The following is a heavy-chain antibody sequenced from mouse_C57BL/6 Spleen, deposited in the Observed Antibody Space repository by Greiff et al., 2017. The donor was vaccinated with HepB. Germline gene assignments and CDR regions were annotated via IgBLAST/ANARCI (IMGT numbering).Heavy chain of an antibody. CDR1: GYTFTEYT. CDR3: ARHEGPYYYGTAWFAY. V-gene: IGHV1-62-2*01. J-gene: IGHJ3*01. CDR2: FYPGSGSI. Sequence: QVQLQQSGAELVKPGASVKLSCKASGYTFTEYTIHWVKQRSGQGLEWIGWFYPGSGSIKYNEKFKDKATLTADKSSSTVDMELSRLTSEDSTVYFCARHEGPYYYGTAWFAYWGQGTLVTVSA. D-gene: IGHD1-1*01.